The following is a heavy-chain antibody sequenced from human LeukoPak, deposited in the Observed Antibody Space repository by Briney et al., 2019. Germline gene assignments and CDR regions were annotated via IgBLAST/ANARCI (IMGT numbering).Heavy chain of an antibody. D-gene: IGHD3-22*01. Sequence: GGALRLSCAASGLTFHSYDMHWVRQAPGKSLEWGSAIGTAGATYYPGSVKGRFTISRENAKKSLYLQMNSLRDGDTAVYYCARGDSSGYRSNWYFDLWGRGTLVTVSS. CDR1: GLTFHSYD. J-gene: IGHJ2*01. CDR3: ARGDSSGYRSNWYFDL. V-gene: IGHV3-13*01. CDR2: IGTAGAT.